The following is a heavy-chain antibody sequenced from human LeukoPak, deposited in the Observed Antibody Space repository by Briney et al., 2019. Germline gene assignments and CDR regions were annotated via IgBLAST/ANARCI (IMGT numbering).Heavy chain of an antibody. Sequence: PSETLSLTCSVSGGSISSSTYSWTWIRHHPGKGLEWIGYIYYSGSTYYNPSLKSRVTISVDTSKNQFSLKLNSVTAADTAVYYCARAIGSSWLYDYWGQGTLVTVSS. CDR2: IYYSGST. CDR1: GGSISSSTYS. J-gene: IGHJ4*02. D-gene: IGHD6-13*01. CDR3: ARAIGSSWLYDY. V-gene: IGHV4-31*03.